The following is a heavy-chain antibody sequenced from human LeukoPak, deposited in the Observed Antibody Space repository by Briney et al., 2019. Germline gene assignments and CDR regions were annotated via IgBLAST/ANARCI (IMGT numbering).Heavy chain of an antibody. D-gene: IGHD5-12*01. J-gene: IGHJ6*03. CDR3: ARGRWLRYYYYYYMDV. CDR2: ISYDGSNK. Sequence: GGSLRLSCAASGFTFSSCGMHWVRQAPGKGLEWVPVISYDGSNKYYADSVKGRFTISRDNSKNTLYLQMNSLRAEDTAVYYCARGRWLRYYYYYYMDVWGKGTTVTVSS. CDR1: GFTFSSCG. V-gene: IGHV3-30*03.